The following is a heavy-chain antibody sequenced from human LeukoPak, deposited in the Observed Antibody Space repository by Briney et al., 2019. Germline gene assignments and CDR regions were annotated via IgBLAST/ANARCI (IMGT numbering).Heavy chain of an antibody. J-gene: IGHJ4*02. D-gene: IGHD6-19*01. CDR1: GFTFSSYG. Sequence: PGRSLRLSCAASGFTFSSYGMHWVRQAPGKGLEWVAVIWYDGSDKYYADSVKGRFTISRDNAKNSLYLQMNSLRAEDTAVYYCAKNWGIALAWGQGTLVTVSS. CDR2: IWYDGSDK. V-gene: IGHV3-33*03. CDR3: AKNWGIALA.